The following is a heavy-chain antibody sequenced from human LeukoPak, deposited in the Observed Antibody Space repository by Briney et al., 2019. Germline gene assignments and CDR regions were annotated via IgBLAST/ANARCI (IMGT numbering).Heavy chain of an antibody. J-gene: IGHJ4*02. CDR3: ARTTSNYDYYFDY. V-gene: IGHV4-30-2*01. Sequence: SQTLSLTCAVSGGSVSSGGYSWNWIRQPPGMGLEWIGYIYHSGSTYYNPSLNSRVTISVDRSKNHFSLRLSSVTAADTAVYYCARTTSNYDYYFDYWGQGTLVTVSS. CDR1: GGSVSSGGYS. D-gene: IGHD5-12*01. CDR2: IYHSGST.